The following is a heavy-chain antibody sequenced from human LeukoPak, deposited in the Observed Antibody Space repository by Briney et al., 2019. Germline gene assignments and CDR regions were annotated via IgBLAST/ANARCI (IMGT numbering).Heavy chain of an antibody. CDR3: ASDVGRSSSSIKNDY. J-gene: IGHJ4*02. V-gene: IGHV3-21*01. D-gene: IGHD6-6*01. CDR2: ISSSSSYI. Sequence: GGSLRLSCAASGFTFSSYSMNWVRQAPGKGLEWVSSISSSSSYIYYADSVKGRFIISRDNAKNSLYLQMNSLRAEDTAVYYCASDVGRSSSSIKNDYWGQGTLVTVSS. CDR1: GFTFSSYS.